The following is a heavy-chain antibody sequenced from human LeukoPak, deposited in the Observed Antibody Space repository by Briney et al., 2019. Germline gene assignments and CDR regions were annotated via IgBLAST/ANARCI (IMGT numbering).Heavy chain of an antibody. V-gene: IGHV4-34*01. D-gene: IGHD6-19*01. CDR2: INHSGST. J-gene: IGHJ4*02. CDR1: GGSFSGYY. CDR3: ASLAYSSGWYIDY. Sequence: PSETLSLTCAVYGGSFSGYYWSWIRQPPGKGLEWIGEINHSGSTNYNPSLKSRVTISVDTSKNQFSLKLSSVTAADTAVYYCASLAYSSGWYIDYWGQGTLVTVSS.